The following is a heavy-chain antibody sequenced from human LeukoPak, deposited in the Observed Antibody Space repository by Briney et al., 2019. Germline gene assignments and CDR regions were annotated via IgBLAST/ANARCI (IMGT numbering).Heavy chain of an antibody. V-gene: IGHV4-59*08. CDR3: ARVRFSEWLSYACPSDY. J-gene: IGHJ4*02. D-gene: IGHD3-3*01. CDR1: GGSISSYY. Sequence: SETLSLTCTVSGGSISSYYWSWIRQPPGKGLEWIGYIYYSGSTNYNPSLKSRVTISVDTSKNQFSLKLTSVTAADTAVYYCARVRFSEWLSYACPSDYWGQGTLVTVSS. CDR2: IYYSGST.